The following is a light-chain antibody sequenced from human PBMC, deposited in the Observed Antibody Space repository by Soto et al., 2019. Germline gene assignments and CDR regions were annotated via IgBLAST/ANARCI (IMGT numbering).Light chain of an antibody. V-gene: IGKV3-20*01. Sequence: EIVLLSSPGTLSLSPGERATLSCRASQSFSSNYLAWYQQKPGQAPRILIYGATTRATGIPDRFSGSESGTDFTLTISRLEPEDSAVYYCQQYSSVWTFGQGTKV. CDR1: QSFSSNY. CDR2: GAT. J-gene: IGKJ1*01. CDR3: QQYSSVWT.